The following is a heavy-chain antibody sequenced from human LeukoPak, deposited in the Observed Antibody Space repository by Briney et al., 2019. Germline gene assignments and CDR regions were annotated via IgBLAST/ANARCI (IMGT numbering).Heavy chain of an antibody. J-gene: IGHJ5*02. D-gene: IGHD6-13*01. CDR2: VVPNSGVT. CDR1: GYTFTGYY. CDR3: ARVRGSSRANWFDP. Sequence: ASVKVSCKASGYTFTGYYMHWVRQAPGQGLEWMGWVVPNSGVTNYAQMFQGRVTMTRDTSSRTAYMELSRLRSDDTAVYYCARVRGSSRANWFDPWGQGTLVTVSS. V-gene: IGHV1-2*02.